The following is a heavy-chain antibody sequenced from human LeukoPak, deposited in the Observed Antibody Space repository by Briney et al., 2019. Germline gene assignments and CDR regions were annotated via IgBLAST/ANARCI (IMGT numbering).Heavy chain of an antibody. J-gene: IGHJ6*02. CDR1: GYIFTSYG. CDR3: ARPLSSSWYPPYYYGMDV. Sequence: GASVKVSCKASGYIFTSYGITWVRQAPGQGLEWMGGIIPIFGTANYAQKFQGRVTITADESTSTAYMELSSLRSEDTAVYYCARPLSSSWYPPYYYGMDVWGQGTTVTVSS. D-gene: IGHD6-13*01. V-gene: IGHV1-69*13. CDR2: IIPIFGTA.